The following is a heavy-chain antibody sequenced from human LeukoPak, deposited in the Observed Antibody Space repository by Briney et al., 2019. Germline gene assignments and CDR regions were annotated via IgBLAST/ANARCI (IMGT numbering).Heavy chain of an antibody. CDR1: GFTFRDYY. CDR3: ALGTINKDYYFGMDV. V-gene: IGHV3-11*01. CDR2: ISNSGSTV. Sequence: PGGSLRLSCAASGFTFRDYYMTWLRQAPGKGLEWLSYISNSGSTVFYADSIKGRFTVSRDNAKRSLHLQIESLRDDDTAVYHCALGTINKDYYFGMDVWGQGTTVTVSS. D-gene: IGHD2-8*01. J-gene: IGHJ6*02.